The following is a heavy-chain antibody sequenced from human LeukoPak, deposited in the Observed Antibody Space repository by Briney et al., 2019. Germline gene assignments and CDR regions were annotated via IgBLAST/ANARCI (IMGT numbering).Heavy chain of an antibody. J-gene: IGHJ4*02. CDR2: INHSGST. D-gene: IGHD6-13*01. Sequence: SETLSLTCAVYGGSFGGYYWSWIRQPPGKGLEWIGEINHSGSTNYNPSLKSRVTISVDTSKNQFSLKLSSVTAADTAVYYCARLGYSSSPRWGQGTLVTVSS. V-gene: IGHV4-34*01. CDR3: ARLGYSSSPR. CDR1: GGSFGGYY.